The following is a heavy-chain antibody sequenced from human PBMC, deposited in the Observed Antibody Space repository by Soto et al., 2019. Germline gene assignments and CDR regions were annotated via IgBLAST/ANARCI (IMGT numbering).Heavy chain of an antibody. Sequence: GGSLRLSCAASGFTFRSYEMNWVRQAPGKGLEWVSYINSRSSTIYYADSVRGRFTISRDNTKNSLYLQMNSLRAEDTAVYYCATFDIVATTEGWFDPWGQGTLVTVSS. CDR3: ATFDIVATTEGWFDP. V-gene: IGHV3-48*03. CDR2: INSRSSTI. J-gene: IGHJ5*02. CDR1: GFTFRSYE. D-gene: IGHD5-12*01.